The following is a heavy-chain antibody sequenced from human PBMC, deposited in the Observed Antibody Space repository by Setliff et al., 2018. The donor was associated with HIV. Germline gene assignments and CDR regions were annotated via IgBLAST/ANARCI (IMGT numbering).Heavy chain of an antibody. CDR1: GGSFSSYD. CDR3: ASAYDYYMDV. CDR2: IIPILGMA. Sequence: ASVKVSCKASGGSFSSYDISWVRQAPGQGLEWMGGIIPILGMAKYTQKFQGRVTITADKSTSTAYMELSSLKSEDTAVYYCASAYDYYMDVWGKGTTVTVSS. J-gene: IGHJ6*03. V-gene: IGHV1-69*10.